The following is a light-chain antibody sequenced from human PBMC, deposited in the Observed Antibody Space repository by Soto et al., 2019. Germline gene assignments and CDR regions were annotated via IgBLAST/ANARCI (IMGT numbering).Light chain of an antibody. CDR1: SSDVGGYKY. J-gene: IGLJ1*01. V-gene: IGLV2-14*01. CDR2: NVS. CDR3: NSYSSSSTPYV. Sequence: QPVLTQPASVSGSPGQSITISCTGTSSDVGGYKYVSWYQQHPGKAPKLMIYNVSDRPSGVSNRFSGSKSGNTASLTISGLQAEDEADYYCNSYSSSSTPYVFGTGTKVTVL.